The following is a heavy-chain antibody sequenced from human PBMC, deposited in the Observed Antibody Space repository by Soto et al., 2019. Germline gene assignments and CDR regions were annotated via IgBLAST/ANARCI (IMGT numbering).Heavy chain of an antibody. CDR1: GYTFTGYY. CDR3: ARGGIAAAGPTGYYYYYYGMDV. CDR2: INPNSGGT. D-gene: IGHD6-13*01. V-gene: IGHV1-2*02. J-gene: IGHJ6*02. Sequence: ASVKVSCKASGYTFTGYYIHWVRQAPGQGLEWMGWINPNSGGTSYAQKFQGRVTMTRDTSISTAYMELSRLRSDDTAVYYCARGGIAAAGPTGYYYYYYGMDVWGQGTTVTVSS.